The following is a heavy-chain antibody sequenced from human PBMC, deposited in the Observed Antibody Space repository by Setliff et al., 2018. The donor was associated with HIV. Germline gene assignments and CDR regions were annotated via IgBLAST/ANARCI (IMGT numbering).Heavy chain of an antibody. Sequence: SETLSLTCTVSGDSINNYYWSWIRQHPGKGLDWIGNIYYIGNTDYNPSLKSRVTISIDTSKNQFSLKLSSVTAADTAIYYCARVPRITTLRNAFDIWGQGTMVTVSS. CDR2: IYYIGNT. CDR3: ARVPRITTLRNAFDI. J-gene: IGHJ3*02. CDR1: GDSINNYY. V-gene: IGHV4-59*06. D-gene: IGHD3-3*01.